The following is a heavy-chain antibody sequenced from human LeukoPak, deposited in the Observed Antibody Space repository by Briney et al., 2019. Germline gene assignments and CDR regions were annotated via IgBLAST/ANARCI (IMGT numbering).Heavy chain of an antibody. V-gene: IGHV1-8*01. CDR1: GYTFITYD. CDR2: MSPNSGNT. D-gene: IGHD3-22*01. Sequence: ASVKVSCKASGYTFITYDINWVRQATGQGLEWMGWMSPNSGNTGYAQKFQGRVTMTRNTAVSTAYMELSSLRSEDTAVYYCARGERRLAYWGQGTLVTVSS. J-gene: IGHJ4*02. CDR3: ARGERRLAY.